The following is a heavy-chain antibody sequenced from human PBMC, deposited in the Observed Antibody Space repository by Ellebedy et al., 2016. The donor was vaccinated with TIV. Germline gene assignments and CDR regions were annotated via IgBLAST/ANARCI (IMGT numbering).Heavy chain of an antibody. V-gene: IGHV3-7*01. J-gene: IGHJ4*02. Sequence: GESLKISCGTSGFTFSNYWMTWVRQAPGKGLEWVANIKQDRSEKYYVDSVKGRFSISRDNTKNSLYLQMNSLTDEDTAVYYCARDQWLGRAYYFDSWGQGTLVTVSS. CDR2: IKQDRSEK. CDR3: ARDQWLGRAYYFDS. CDR1: GFTFSNYW. D-gene: IGHD6-19*01.